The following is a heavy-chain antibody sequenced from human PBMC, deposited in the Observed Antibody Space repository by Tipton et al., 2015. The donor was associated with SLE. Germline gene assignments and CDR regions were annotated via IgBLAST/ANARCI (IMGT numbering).Heavy chain of an antibody. J-gene: IGHJ2*01. V-gene: IGHV4-61*02. D-gene: IGHD6-6*01. Sequence: TLSLTCTVSGGSISSGSYYWSWIRQPAGKGLEWIGRIYTSGSTNYNPSLKSRVTISVDTSKNQFPLKLSSVTAADTAVYYCASQREARIAARPSWYFDLWGRGTLVTVSS. CDR1: GGSISSGSYY. CDR3: ASQREARIAARPSWYFDL. CDR2: IYTSGST.